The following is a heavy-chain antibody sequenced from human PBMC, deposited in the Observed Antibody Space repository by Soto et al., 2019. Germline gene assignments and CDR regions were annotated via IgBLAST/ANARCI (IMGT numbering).Heavy chain of an antibody. CDR1: GYSISSSNW. CDR2: IYYSGST. J-gene: IGHJ5*02. D-gene: IGHD3-10*01. V-gene: IGHV4-28*01. Sequence: PSETLSLTCAVSGYSISSSNWWGWIRQPPGKGMEWIGYIYYSGSTYYNPSLKSRVTMSVDTSKNQFSLKLSSVTAVDTAVYYCARRATAGSGSYVRFDPWGQGTLVTVSS. CDR3: ARRATAGSGSYVRFDP.